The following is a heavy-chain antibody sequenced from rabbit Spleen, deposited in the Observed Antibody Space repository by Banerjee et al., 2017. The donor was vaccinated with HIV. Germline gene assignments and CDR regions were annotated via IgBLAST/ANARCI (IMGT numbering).Heavy chain of an antibody. CDR2: IYGGDGGST. J-gene: IGHJ4*01. D-gene: IGHD4-2*01. Sequence: QSLEESGGDRVKPGASLTLTCTASGFSFSNSYYMCWVRQAPGKGLESIACIYGGDGGSTWYASWAKGRFTISKTSSTTVTLQMTSLTAADTATYFCARDLWSGSTIYAPDFNLWGPGTLVTVS. V-gene: IGHV1S40*01. CDR1: GFSFSNSYY. CDR3: ARDLWSGSTIYAPDFNL.